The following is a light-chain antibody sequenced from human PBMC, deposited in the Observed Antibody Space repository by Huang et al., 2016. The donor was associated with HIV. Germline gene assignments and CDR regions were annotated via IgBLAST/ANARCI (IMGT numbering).Light chain of an antibody. CDR2: ESS. Sequence: EVVLTQSPATLSLSPGERGTLYCRASQNVSNYLAWYQQRLGQPPRLLIYESSHRSTVTPSRFSGGGSGTDFSLTISSLEPEDFAVYYCQQRGFWPLTFGGGTKVDMK. V-gene: IGKV3-11*01. J-gene: IGKJ4*01. CDR1: QNVSNY. CDR3: QQRGFWPLT.